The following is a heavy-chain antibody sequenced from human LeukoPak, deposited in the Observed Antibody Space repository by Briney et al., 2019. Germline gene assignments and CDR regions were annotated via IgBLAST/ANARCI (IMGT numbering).Heavy chain of an antibody. D-gene: IGHD1-26*01. Sequence: QPGGSLRLSCAASGFTFSSYWMSWVRQAPGKGLEWVANIKQDGSEKYYVDSVKGRFTISRDNAKNSLYLQMNSLEAEDTAVYYCARDPIGWELLVDYWGQGTLVTVSS. CDR1: GFTFSSYW. J-gene: IGHJ4*02. CDR2: IKQDGSEK. V-gene: IGHV3-7*01. CDR3: ARDPIGWELLVDY.